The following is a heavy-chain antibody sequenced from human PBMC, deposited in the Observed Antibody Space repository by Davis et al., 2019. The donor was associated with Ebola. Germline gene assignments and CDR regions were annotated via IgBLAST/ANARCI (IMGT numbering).Heavy chain of an antibody. CDR3: ARDWLRYFDWSGGMDV. J-gene: IGHJ6*02. CDR2: ISGSGGST. V-gene: IGHV3-23*01. Sequence: PGGSLRLSCAASGFTFSSYAMSWVRQAPGKGLEWVSAISGSGGSTYYADSVKGRFTISRDNSKKTLYLQMNSLRAEDTAVYYCARDWLRYFDWSGGMDVWGQGTTVTVSS. CDR1: GFTFSSYA. D-gene: IGHD3-9*01.